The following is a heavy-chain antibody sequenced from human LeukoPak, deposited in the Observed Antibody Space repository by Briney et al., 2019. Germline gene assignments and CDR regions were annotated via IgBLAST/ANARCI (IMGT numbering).Heavy chain of an antibody. CDR1: GFTVSSNY. V-gene: IGHV3-66*01. J-gene: IGHJ5*02. CDR2: IYSGGST. D-gene: IGHD6-19*01. CDR3: AREEVAGPNWFDP. Sequence: GGSLRLSCAASGFTVSSNYMSWVRQAPGKGLEWVSVIYSGGSTYYADSVKGRFTISRDNSKNTLYLQMNSLRAEDTAVYYCAREEVAGPNWFDPWGQGTLVTVSS.